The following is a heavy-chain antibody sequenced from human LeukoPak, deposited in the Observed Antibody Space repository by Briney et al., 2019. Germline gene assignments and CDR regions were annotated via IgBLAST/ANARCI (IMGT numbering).Heavy chain of an antibody. CDR2: IYHSGST. CDR3: ASLFYYDSRGYSYYFDY. CDR1: GGSISSYY. V-gene: IGHV4-59*01. D-gene: IGHD3-22*01. Sequence: SETLSLTCTVSGGSISSYYWSWIRQPPGKGLEWIGHIYHSGSTNYNPSLKSRVTISVDTSKNQFSLKLSSVTAADTALYYCASLFYYDSRGYSYYFDYWGQGTLVTVSS. J-gene: IGHJ4*02.